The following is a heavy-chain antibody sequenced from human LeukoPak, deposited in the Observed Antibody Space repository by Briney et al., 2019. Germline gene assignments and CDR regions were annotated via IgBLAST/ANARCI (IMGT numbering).Heavy chain of an antibody. J-gene: IGHJ4*02. CDR3: ARDIRRDYFDY. Sequence: SQTLSLTCTVSGGSISSGSYYWSWIRQPAGKGLEWIGRIYTSGSTNYNPSLKSRVTISVDTSKNQFSLKLSSVTAADTAVYYCARDIRRDYFDYWGQGTLVTVSS. CDR2: IYTSGST. V-gene: IGHV4-61*02. D-gene: IGHD2-21*01. CDR1: GGSISSGSYY.